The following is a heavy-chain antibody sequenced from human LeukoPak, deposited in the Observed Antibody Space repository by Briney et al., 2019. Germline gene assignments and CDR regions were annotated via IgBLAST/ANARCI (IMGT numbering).Heavy chain of an antibody. D-gene: IGHD3-22*01. V-gene: IGHV4-4*02. CDR3: ARYTGITMIVVVITRRYNAFDI. J-gene: IGHJ3*02. CDR2: IYHSGST. Sequence: PSGTLSLTCAVSGGSISSSNWWSWVRQPPGKGLEWIGEIYHSGSTNYNPSLKSRVTISVDKSKNQFSLKLSSVTAADTAVYYCARYTGITMIVVVITRRYNAFDIWGQGTMVTVSS. CDR1: GGSISSSNW.